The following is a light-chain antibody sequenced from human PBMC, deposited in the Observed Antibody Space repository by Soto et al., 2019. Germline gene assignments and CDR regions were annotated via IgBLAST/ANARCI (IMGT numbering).Light chain of an antibody. CDR3: QQSRSWPRT. CDR2: GAS. V-gene: IGKV3-15*01. CDR1: QDVMYD. J-gene: IGKJ1*01. Sequence: EIVLTQSPAALSVSPGGRATLSCRASQDVMYDLAWYQQKPGQAPRLLVYGASTRATDAPPRFRGSGSGREFSLTNSSLQSEDFATYYCQQSRSWPRTFGQGSRVEIK.